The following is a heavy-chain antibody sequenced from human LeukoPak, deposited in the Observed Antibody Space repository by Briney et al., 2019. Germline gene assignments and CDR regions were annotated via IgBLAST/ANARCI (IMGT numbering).Heavy chain of an antibody. Sequence: PGGSLRLSCEASGFTFSNFGMHWVRQAPGKGLEWVAVIWYHGSDKFYADSVKGRFTISRDNSKNTLYLQMNSLRAEDTAVYYCARAPPDYWGQGTLVTVSS. CDR3: ARAPPDY. J-gene: IGHJ4*02. CDR2: IWYHGSDK. V-gene: IGHV3-33*08. CDR1: GFTFSNFG.